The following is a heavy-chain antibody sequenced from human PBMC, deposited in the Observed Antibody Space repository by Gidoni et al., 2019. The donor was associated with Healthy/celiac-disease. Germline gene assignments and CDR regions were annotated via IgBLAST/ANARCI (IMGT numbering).Heavy chain of an antibody. CDR3: ARVGGGRVAARRAPYYYYYGMDV. V-gene: IGHV3-30-3*01. J-gene: IGHJ6*02. CDR1: GFPFSSSA. Sequence: QVQLVESGGGVVQPGRSLRLSCAASGFPFSSSAMHWVRQAPGKGLGWGAVISYDGSNKYYADSGKGRFTISRDNSKNTLYLQMNSLRAEDTAVYYCARVGGGRVAARRAPYYYYYGMDVWGQGTTVTVSS. D-gene: IGHD6-6*01. CDR2: ISYDGSNK.